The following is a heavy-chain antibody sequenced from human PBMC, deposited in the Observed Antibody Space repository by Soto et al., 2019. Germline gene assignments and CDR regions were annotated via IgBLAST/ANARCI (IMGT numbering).Heavy chain of an antibody. Sequence: SETLSLTCAVYGGSFSGYYWSWIRQPPGKGLEWIGEINHSGSTNYNPSLKSRVTISVDTSKNQFSLKLSSVTAADTAVYYCARGHYSPTIQGDAFDIWGQGTMVIVSS. CDR3: ARGHYSPTIQGDAFDI. CDR2: INHSGST. J-gene: IGHJ3*02. CDR1: GGSFSGYY. V-gene: IGHV4-34*01. D-gene: IGHD3-10*01.